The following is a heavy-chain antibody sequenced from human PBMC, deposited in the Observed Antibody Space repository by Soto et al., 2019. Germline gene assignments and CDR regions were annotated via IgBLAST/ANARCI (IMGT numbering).Heavy chain of an antibody. J-gene: IGHJ4*02. CDR1: GGTFSSYA. Sequence: SVKVSCKASGGTFSSYAISWVRQAPGQGLEWMGGIIPIFGTANYAQKFQGRVTITADESTSTAYMELSSLRSEDTAVYYCARLGYTGNYFDYWGQGTLVTVSS. CDR3: ARLGYTGNYFDY. CDR2: IIPIFGTA. V-gene: IGHV1-69*13. D-gene: IGHD6-13*01.